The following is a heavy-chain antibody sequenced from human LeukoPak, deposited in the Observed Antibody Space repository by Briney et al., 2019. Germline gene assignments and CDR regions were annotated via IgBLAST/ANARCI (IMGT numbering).Heavy chain of an antibody. CDR1: GYSISNGYY. Sequence: PSETLSLTCTVSGYSISNGYYWGWIRQPPGKGLEWIGEIYHSGSTNYNPSLKSRVTISVDKSKNQFSLKLSSVTAADTAVYYCASLWFGDPVGYYYMDVWGKGTTVTVSS. CDR2: IYHSGST. CDR3: ASLWFGDPVGYYYMDV. V-gene: IGHV4-38-2*02. D-gene: IGHD3-10*01. J-gene: IGHJ6*03.